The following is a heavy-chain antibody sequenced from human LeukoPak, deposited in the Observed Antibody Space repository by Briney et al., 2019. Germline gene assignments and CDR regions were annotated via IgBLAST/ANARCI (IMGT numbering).Heavy chain of an antibody. CDR2: IYYSGST. Sequence: SETLSLTCAVSGGSISSGGYSWSWIRQPPGKGLEWIGYIYYSGSTYYNPSLKSRVTISVDTSKNQFSLKLSSVTAADTAVYYCARVHLEYSSSWSILDWGQGTLVTVSS. CDR1: GGSISSGGYS. CDR3: ARVHLEYSSSWSILD. J-gene: IGHJ4*02. D-gene: IGHD6-13*01. V-gene: IGHV4-30-4*07.